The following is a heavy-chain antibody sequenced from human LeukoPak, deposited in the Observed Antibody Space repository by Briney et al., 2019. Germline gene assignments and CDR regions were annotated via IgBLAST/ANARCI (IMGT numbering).Heavy chain of an antibody. J-gene: IGHJ5*02. CDR2: ITRSGHST. D-gene: IGHD3-3*01. Sequence: GGSLRLSCAASGFTFSSYAMTWVRQGPGKGLQWVAAITRSGHSTYYADSVKGRFTISRDNSKNTLYLQMNSLRAEDTAVYYCARDPRFLEWSLTGFDPWGQGTLATVSS. CDR3: ARDPRFLEWSLTGFDP. V-gene: IGHV3-23*01. CDR1: GFTFSSYA.